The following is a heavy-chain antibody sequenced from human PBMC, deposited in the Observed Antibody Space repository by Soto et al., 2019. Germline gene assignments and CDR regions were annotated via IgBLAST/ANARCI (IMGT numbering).Heavy chain of an antibody. D-gene: IGHD6-19*01. V-gene: IGHV3-23*01. CDR2: ISGSGGST. Sequence: EVQLLESGGGLVQPGGSLRLSCAASGFTFSSYAMSWVRQAPGKGLEWVSAISGSGGSTYYADSVKGRFTISRDNSNNTLYLQMNSLRAEDTAVYYCAKPQAGPYYCYGMDVWGQGTTVTVSS. CDR3: AKPQAGPYYCYGMDV. J-gene: IGHJ6*02. CDR1: GFTFSSYA.